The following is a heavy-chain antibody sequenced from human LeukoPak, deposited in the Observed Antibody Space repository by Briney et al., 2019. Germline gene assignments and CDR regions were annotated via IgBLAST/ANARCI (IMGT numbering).Heavy chain of an antibody. D-gene: IGHD3-3*01. CDR3: ARMQSAYDAFDI. CDR2: IYWDDDK. J-gene: IGHJ3*02. CDR1: GFSLSTSGMC. V-gene: IGHV2-70*01. Sequence: SGPALVKPTQTLTLTFTFSGFSLSTSGMCVSWIRQPPGKALEWLALIYWDDDKYYSASLKTRLTISKDTSKNQVVVTMTNMDPVDTATYYCARMQSAYDAFDIWGQGTMVTVSS.